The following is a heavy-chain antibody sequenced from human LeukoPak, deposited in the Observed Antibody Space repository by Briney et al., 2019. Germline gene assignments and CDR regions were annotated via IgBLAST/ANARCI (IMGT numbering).Heavy chain of an antibody. CDR1: RFMFSSFS. CDR2: ISETSSHT. V-gene: IGHV3-21*06. Sequence: GGSLRLSCTASRFMFSSFSINWVRQAPGKGLEWVSYISETSSHTYYADSVKGRFTISRDNAKNSLYLEMNSLRAEDTAVYYCVGTYCGGDCYPRWFDPWGQGTLVTVSS. CDR3: VGTYCGGDCYPRWFDP. D-gene: IGHD2-21*02. J-gene: IGHJ5*02.